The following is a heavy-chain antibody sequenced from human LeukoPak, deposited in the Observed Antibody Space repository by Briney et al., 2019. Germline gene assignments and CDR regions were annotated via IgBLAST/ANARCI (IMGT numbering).Heavy chain of an antibody. CDR1: GFTFSSYW. D-gene: IGHD3-10*01. J-gene: IGHJ4*02. CDR3: ARMDIGLVRD. V-gene: IGHV3-7*01. CDR2: IKQDGSGK. Sequence: GGSLRLSCSASGFTFSSYWMSWVRQAPGKGLEWVANIKQDGSGKYYVDSVKGRFTISRDNAKNSLSLQMNSLRAEDTAMYYCARMDIGLVRDWGQGTLVTVSS.